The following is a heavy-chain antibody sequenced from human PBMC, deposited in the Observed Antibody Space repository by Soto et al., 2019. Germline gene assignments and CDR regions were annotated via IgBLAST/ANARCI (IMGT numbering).Heavy chain of an antibody. CDR2: ISYDGSNK. V-gene: IGHV3-30-3*01. Sequence: QVQLVESGGGVVQPGRSLRLSCAASGFTFSSYAMHWVRQAPGKGLEWVAVISYDGSNKYYADSVKGRFTISRDNSKNTLYLQMNSLRAEDTAVYYCARDFSQLVRADLPSFDYWGQGTLVTVSS. J-gene: IGHJ4*02. CDR3: ARDFSQLVRADLPSFDY. CDR1: GFTFSSYA. D-gene: IGHD6-13*01.